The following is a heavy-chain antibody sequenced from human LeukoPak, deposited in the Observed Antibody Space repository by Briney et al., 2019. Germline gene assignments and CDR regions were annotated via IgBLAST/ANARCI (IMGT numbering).Heavy chain of an antibody. Sequence: GGSLRLSCAASGFTVSSYAMHWVRQAPGKGLEWVAVISYDGSNKYYADSVKGRFTISRDNSKNTLYLQMNSLRAEDTAVYYCARDHDSSGYYDYWGQGTLVTVSS. CDR2: ISYDGSNK. V-gene: IGHV3-30-3*01. CDR3: ARDHDSSGYYDY. CDR1: GFTVSSYA. J-gene: IGHJ4*02. D-gene: IGHD3-22*01.